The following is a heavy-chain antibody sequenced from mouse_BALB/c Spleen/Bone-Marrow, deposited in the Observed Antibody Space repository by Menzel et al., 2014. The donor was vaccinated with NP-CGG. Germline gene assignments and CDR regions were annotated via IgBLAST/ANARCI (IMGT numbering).Heavy chain of an antibody. CDR3: VRHEGGYGYDAWFAY. Sequence: EVKLVESGGGLVQPKGSLELSCAASGFTFNTYAMNWVRQAPGKGLEWVARIRSKSNNYATYYADSVKDRFTISRDDSQGMLYLQMNNLKTEDTAMYYCVRHEGGYGYDAWFAYWGQGTLVTVSA. V-gene: IGHV10-1*02. J-gene: IGHJ3*01. CDR2: IRSKSNNYAT. D-gene: IGHD2-2*01. CDR1: GFTFNTYA.